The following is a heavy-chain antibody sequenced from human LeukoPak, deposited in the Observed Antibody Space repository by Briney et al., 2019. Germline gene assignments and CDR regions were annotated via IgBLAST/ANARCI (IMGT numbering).Heavy chain of an antibody. CDR1: GFTVSNNH. Sequence: GGSLRLSCAASGFTVSNNHMSWVRQAPGKGLEWVSYISSSSSDTNYADSVRGRFTISRDNANKSLYLQMNSLRDEDTAVYYCARVGATWYFQHWGQGALVTVSS. CDR2: ISSSSSDT. D-gene: IGHD1-26*01. V-gene: IGHV3-11*06. J-gene: IGHJ1*01. CDR3: ARVGATWYFQH.